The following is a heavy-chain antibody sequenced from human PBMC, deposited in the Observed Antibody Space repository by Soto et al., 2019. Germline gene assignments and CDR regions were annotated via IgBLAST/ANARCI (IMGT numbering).Heavy chain of an antibody. CDR1: GGSISSSSYY. V-gene: IGHV4-39*01. CDR3: ARCVWSHLNSSGWTNYYYYYGMDV. Sequence: PSETLSLTCTVSGGSISSSSYYWGWIRQPPGKGLEWIGSIYYSGSTYYNPSLKSRVTISVDTSKNQFSLKLSSVTAADTAVYYCARCVWSHLNSSGWTNYYYYYGMDVWGQGTTVTVSS. D-gene: IGHD6-19*01. J-gene: IGHJ6*02. CDR2: IYYSGST.